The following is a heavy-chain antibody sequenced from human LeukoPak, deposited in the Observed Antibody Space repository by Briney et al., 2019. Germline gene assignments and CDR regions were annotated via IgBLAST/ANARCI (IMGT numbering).Heavy chain of an antibody. D-gene: IGHD6-19*01. CDR2: IHYTGST. J-gene: IGHJ4*02. CDR3: ARRDSSGWYYFDY. Sequence: ETLSLTCTVSGGTISSYYWSWIRQPPGKGLEWIGHIHYTGSTNYNPSLKSRVTISVDTSKNQFSLKLNSLTAADTAVYYCARRDSSGWYYFDYWGQGTLVTVSS. CDR1: GGTISSYY. V-gene: IGHV4-59*08.